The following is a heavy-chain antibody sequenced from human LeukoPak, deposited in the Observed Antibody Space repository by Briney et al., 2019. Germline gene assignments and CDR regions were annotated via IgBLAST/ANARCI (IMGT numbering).Heavy chain of an antibody. Sequence: GESLKISCKGSGYSFTSYWIGWVRQMPGKGLEWIGIIYPGDSDTRYSPSFQGQVTISADKSISTAYLQWSSLKASDTAMYYCARATNFDWSNRYFDYWGQGTLVTVSS. CDR2: IYPGDSDT. V-gene: IGHV5-51*01. CDR3: ARATNFDWSNRYFDY. D-gene: IGHD3-9*01. J-gene: IGHJ4*02. CDR1: GYSFTSYW.